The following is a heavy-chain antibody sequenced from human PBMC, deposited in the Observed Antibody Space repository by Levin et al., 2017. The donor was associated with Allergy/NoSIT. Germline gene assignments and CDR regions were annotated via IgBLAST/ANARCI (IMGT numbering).Heavy chain of an antibody. CDR1: GYTFTGYY. CDR2: INPNSGGT. Sequence: GESLKISCKASGYTFTGYYMHWVRQAPGQGLEWMGWINPNSGGTNYAQKFQGRVTMTRDTSISTAYMELSRLRSDDTAVYYCARAVVAHAGAAFDYWGQGTLVTVSS. J-gene: IGHJ4*02. V-gene: IGHV1-2*02. D-gene: IGHD2-15*01. CDR3: ARAVVAHAGAAFDY.